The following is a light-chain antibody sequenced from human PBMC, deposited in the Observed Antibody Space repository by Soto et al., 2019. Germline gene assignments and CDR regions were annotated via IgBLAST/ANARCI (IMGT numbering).Light chain of an antibody. Sequence: DIQMTQSPSTLSASVGDRVTITCRASQNINTWLAWYQQKPGKVPKVLMYKASTLEGGVPSRLSGGGSGTEFTLTISSLQPDDFATYYCQQYNSYPPTFGQGTKVEIK. V-gene: IGKV1-5*03. CDR1: QNINTW. CDR2: KAS. J-gene: IGKJ1*01. CDR3: QQYNSYPPT.